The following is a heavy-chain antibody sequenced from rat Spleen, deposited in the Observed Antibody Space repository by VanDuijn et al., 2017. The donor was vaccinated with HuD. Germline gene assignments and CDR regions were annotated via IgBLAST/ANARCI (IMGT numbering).Heavy chain of an antibody. CDR1: GFSLSSSC. CDR2: MNPDCSTI. V-gene: IGHV5-35*01. Sequence: EVQLVESGGGLVQPVSRLKLACAVLGFSLSSSCVNWKRQAPGTGLEWVATMNPDCSTIYYPDKIKGRFVISKDKARNTGYLQINNLRSEETAMYYCARTGFAYWGQGTLVTVSS. CDR3: ARTGFAY. J-gene: IGHJ3*01.